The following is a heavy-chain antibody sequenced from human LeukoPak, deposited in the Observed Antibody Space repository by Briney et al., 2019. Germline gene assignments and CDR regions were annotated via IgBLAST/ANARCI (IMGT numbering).Heavy chain of an antibody. V-gene: IGHV1-18*01. D-gene: IGHD4-23*01. Sequence: GASVKVSCKASGYTFTSYGISWVRQAPGQGLEWMGWISAYNGNTNYAQKLQGRVTMTRDMSTSTVYMELSSLRSEDTAVYYCARDGGKPLDYWGQGTLVTVSS. CDR2: ISAYNGNT. J-gene: IGHJ4*02. CDR1: GYTFTSYG. CDR3: ARDGGKPLDY.